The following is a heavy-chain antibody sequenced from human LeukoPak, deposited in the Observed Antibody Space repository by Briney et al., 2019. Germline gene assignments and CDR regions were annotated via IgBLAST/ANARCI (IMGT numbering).Heavy chain of an antibody. CDR1: GFSFGDYA. CDR3: STSYYDFWSAF. CDR2: IRSKGYGGTT. J-gene: IGHJ4*02. V-gene: IGHV3-49*04. D-gene: IGHD3-3*01. Sequence: GGSLRLSCKGSGFSFGDYAMTWVRQAPGKGLEWVGFIRSKGYGGTTEYAASAKGRFTISRDDSKSIAYLQMNSLKTEDTAVYYCSTSYYDFWSAFWGQGTLVTVSS.